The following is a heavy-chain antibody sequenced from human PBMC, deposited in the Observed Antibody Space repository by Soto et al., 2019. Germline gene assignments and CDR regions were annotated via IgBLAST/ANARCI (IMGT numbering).Heavy chain of an antibody. Sequence: SETLSLTCTVSGGSISSYYWSWIRQSPGKGLEWIGYIYYSGSTNYNPSLKSRVTISVDTSKNQSSLKLSSVTAADTAVYYCARGGISGASCLFDYWGQGTLVTVSS. V-gene: IGHV4-59*01. J-gene: IGHJ4*02. CDR3: ARGGISGASCLFDY. CDR2: IYYSGST. D-gene: IGHD2-15*01. CDR1: GGSISSYY.